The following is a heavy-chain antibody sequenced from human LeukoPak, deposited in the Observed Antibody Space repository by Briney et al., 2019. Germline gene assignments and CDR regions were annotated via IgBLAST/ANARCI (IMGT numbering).Heavy chain of an antibody. CDR3: AREGGFYRPLDY. Sequence: PSETLSLTCDVSGGSISATNWWTWVRQPPGGGLEWIGEVHFNGRSHYSPSLESRVTMSADMSENHISLHLTSVTAADTAVYYCAREGGFYRPLDYTGPGTLVIVSS. CDR2: VHFNGRS. V-gene: IGHV4-4*02. J-gene: IGHJ4*02. CDR1: GGSISATNW. D-gene: IGHD2/OR15-2a*01.